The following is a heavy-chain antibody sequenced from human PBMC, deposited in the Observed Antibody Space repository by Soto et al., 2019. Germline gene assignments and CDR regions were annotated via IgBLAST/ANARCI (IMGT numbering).Heavy chain of an antibody. CDR2: IYYSGST. Sequence: SETLYITCTVSGGSISSSGYDWCWIRKPPGKGLEWIGSIYYSGSTYYNPSLKSRVTISVDTSKNQFSLKLSSVTAADTAVYYCASRNYDILTGYYWPYLDYWGQGTLVTVPQ. J-gene: IGHJ4*02. CDR1: GGSISSSGYD. V-gene: IGHV4-39*01. CDR3: ASRNYDILTGYYWPYLDY. D-gene: IGHD3-9*01.